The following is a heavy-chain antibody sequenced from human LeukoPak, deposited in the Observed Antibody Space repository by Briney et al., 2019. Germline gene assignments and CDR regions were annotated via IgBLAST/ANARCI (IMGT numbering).Heavy chain of an antibody. CDR2: IYYSGST. V-gene: IGHV4-39*01. Sequence: SETLSLTCNVSGASINSGSYYWGWIRQPPGKGLEWIGSIYYSGSTYYNSSLKSRVAISVDTSMNQFSLELNSVTAGDTAMYYCARHAGDYNPFDYWGQGTLVTVSS. D-gene: IGHD4-11*01. CDR1: GASINSGSYY. CDR3: ARHAGDYNPFDY. J-gene: IGHJ4*02.